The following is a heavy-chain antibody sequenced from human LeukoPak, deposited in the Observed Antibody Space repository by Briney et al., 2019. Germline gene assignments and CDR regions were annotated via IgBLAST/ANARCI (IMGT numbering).Heavy chain of an antibody. V-gene: IGHV4-59*01. J-gene: IGHJ5*02. CDR3: ARGRGVRYFDWLLKQAPRWFDP. CDR1: GGSISSYY. Sequence: SETLSLTCTVSGGSISSYYWSWIRQPPGKGLEWIGYIYYSGSTNYNPSLKSRVTISVDTSKNQFSLKLSSVTAADTAVYYCARGRGVRYFDWLLKQAPRWFDPWGQGTLVTVSS. CDR2: IYYSGST. D-gene: IGHD3-9*01.